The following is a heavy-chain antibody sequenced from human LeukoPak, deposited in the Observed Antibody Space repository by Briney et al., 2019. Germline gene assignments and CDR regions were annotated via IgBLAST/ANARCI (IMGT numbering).Heavy chain of an antibody. CDR2: IYYSGST. V-gene: IGHV4-39*01. CDR3: ARGKNGEGTFDY. Sequence: PSETLSLTCTVSGGSISSSSYYWGWIRQPPGKGLEWIGSIYYSGSTYYNPSLKSRVTISVDTSKNQFSLKLSSVTAADTAVYYCARGKNGEGTFDYWGQGTLVTVSS. J-gene: IGHJ4*02. D-gene: IGHD7-27*01. CDR1: GGSISSSSYY.